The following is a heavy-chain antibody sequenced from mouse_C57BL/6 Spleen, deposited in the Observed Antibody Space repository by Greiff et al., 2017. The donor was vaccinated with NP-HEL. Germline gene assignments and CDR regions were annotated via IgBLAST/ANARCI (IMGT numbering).Heavy chain of an antibody. J-gene: IGHJ3*01. CDR1: GYAFTNYL. V-gene: IGHV1-54*01. Sequence: QVQLKQSGAELVRPGTSVKVSCKASGYAFTNYLIEWVKQRPGQGLEWIGVINPGSGGTNYNEKFKGKATLTADKSSSTAYMQLSSLTSEDSAVYFGARWGGYPSWFAYWGQGTLVTVSA. CDR3: ARWGGYPSWFAY. D-gene: IGHD2-2*01. CDR2: INPGSGGT.